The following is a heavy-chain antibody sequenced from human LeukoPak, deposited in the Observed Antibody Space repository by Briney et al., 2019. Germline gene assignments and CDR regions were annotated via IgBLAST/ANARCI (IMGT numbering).Heavy chain of an antibody. CDR1: GGSVSGHH. CDR2: IYASGSA. J-gene: IGHJ4*02. CDR3: AREAPGGSGWTYFDY. Sequence: SETLSLTCAVSGGSVSGHHWDWIRQPPGKGLEWIGYIYASGSANYHPSLKSRVTISLDTSENHVSLRLTSVTAEDTAVYYCAREAPGGSGWTYFDYWGQGSLVTVSS. V-gene: IGHV4-59*02. D-gene: IGHD6-19*01.